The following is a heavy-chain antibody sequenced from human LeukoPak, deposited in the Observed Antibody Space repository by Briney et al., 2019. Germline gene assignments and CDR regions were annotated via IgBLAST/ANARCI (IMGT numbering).Heavy chain of an antibody. CDR3: LSCISPNCYEF. D-gene: IGHD2-2*01. CDR2: INNDGTTT. J-gene: IGHJ4*02. CDR1: GFTFDTHW. Sequence: GGSLRFSCAASGFTFDTHWMHWVRQAPGKGLVWVSCINNDGTTTNYADSVKGRFTISRDNAKSTLYLQMNSLRAEDTAVYYCLSCISPNCYEFWGQGVPVTVSS. V-gene: IGHV3-74*01.